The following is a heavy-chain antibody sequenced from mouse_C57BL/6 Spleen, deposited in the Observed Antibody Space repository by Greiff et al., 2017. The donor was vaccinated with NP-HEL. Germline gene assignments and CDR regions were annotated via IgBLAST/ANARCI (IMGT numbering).Heavy chain of an antibody. D-gene: IGHD4-1*01. CDR1: GYTFTDYN. V-gene: IGHV1-18*01. J-gene: IGHJ3*01. CDR3: ARGVTGTDLAY. CDR2: INPNNGGT. Sequence: EVQLQQSGPELVKPGASVKIPCKASGYTFTDYNMDWVKQSHGKSLEWIGDINPNNGGTIYNQKFKGKATLTVDKSSSSAYMELRSLTSEDTAVYYCARGVTGTDLAYWGQGTLVTVSA.